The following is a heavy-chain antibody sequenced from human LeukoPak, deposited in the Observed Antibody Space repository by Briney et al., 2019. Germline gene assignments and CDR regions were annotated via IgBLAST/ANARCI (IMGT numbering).Heavy chain of an antibody. D-gene: IGHD7-27*01. CDR1: GLNFRKSW. V-gene: IGHV3-7*01. J-gene: IGHJ4*02. Sequence: GGSLRLSCAASGLNFRKSWMTWVRQAPGRGLEWVANIKDDGSEKYYVDSVKGRFTISKDNVKNSLYLQMNSLSAEDTAAYFCTNWGDTWGLDFWGQGILVSVSS. CDR2: IKDDGSEK. CDR3: TNWGDTWGLDF.